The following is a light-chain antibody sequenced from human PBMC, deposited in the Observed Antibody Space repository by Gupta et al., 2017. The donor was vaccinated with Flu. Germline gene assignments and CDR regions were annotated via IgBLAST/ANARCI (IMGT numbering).Light chain of an antibody. V-gene: IGLV1-47*01. J-gene: IGLJ2*01. CDR3: SSLDDSRTGPV. CDR2: INN. CDR1: NSNIVSSY. Sequence: RAVTPCSGSNSNIVSSYVHRYQQHPETAPTLLIYINNTRPSGVPDRFSGSNSGPSATLAITGLRAEDEADYYCSSLDDSRTGPVFGGGTKLTVV.